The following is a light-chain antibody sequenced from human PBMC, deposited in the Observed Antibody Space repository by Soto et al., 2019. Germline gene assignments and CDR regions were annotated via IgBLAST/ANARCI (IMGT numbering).Light chain of an antibody. CDR3: LQYYSYPYT. Sequence: DSQMTQSPSSLSASVGDRVTITCRASQGITTDFAWYQQKPGKAPKRLIYAAASLQSGVPSRFSGSGSGTEFTLTISSLQPEDFATYYCLQYYSYPYTFGQGTKLEIK. CDR2: AAA. CDR1: QGITTD. J-gene: IGKJ2*01. V-gene: IGKV1-17*01.